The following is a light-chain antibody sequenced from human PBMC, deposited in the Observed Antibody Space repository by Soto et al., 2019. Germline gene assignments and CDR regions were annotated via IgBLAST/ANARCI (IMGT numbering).Light chain of an antibody. CDR2: DAS. J-gene: IGKJ1*01. V-gene: IGKV1-5*01. Sequence: IQMTQSPSTLSASVVDRVIISCWPRQSISDYLAWYQQKPGKAPKLLIYDASNLESGVPSTFSGSGSGTEFTLTISSLQPDDFATYYCQQYYTYWHMFGQGTKVDI. CDR3: QQYYTYWHM. CDR1: QSISDY.